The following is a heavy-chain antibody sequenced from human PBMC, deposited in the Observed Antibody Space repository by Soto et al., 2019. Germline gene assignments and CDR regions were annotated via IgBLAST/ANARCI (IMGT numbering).Heavy chain of an antibody. V-gene: IGHV3-48*02. J-gene: IGHJ5*02. CDR1: GFTFSSYS. D-gene: IGHD3-3*01. CDR3: ANVTDFWSGYPTAPAEESNWFDP. Sequence: GGSLRLSCAASGFTFSSYSMNWVRQAPGKGLEWVSYISSSGSTIYYADSVKGRFTISRDNSKNSLYLQMNSLRDEDTAVYYCANVTDFWSGYPTAPAEESNWFDPWGQGTLVTVSS. CDR2: ISSSGSTI.